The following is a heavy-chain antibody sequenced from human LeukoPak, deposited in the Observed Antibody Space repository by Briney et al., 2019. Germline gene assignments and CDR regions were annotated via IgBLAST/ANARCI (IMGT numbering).Heavy chain of an antibody. CDR2: ISAGGDRT. J-gene: IGHJ4*02. D-gene: IGHD1-26*01. V-gene: IGHV3-23*01. CDR3: ARSTVGTSCCTAVDY. Sequence: GGSLRLSCAASGFTFSTYAMTWVRQAPGKGLERVPDISAGGDRTYYADSVKGRFTISRDNSKNTLYPQMNSLRAEDTAEYYCARSTVGTSCCTAVDYWGQGTLVTVSS. CDR1: GFTFSTYA.